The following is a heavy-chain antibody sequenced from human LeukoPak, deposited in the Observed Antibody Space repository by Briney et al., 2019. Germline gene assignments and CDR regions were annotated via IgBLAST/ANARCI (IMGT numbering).Heavy chain of an antibody. D-gene: IGHD3-10*01. CDR2: INPNSGGT. CDR3: ARGTITMVRGVITR. CDR1: GYTFTGYY. V-gene: IGHV1-2*06. Sequence: ASVKVSCKASGYTFTGYYMHGVRQAPGQGLEWMGRINPNSGGTNYAQKFQGRVTMTTDTSISTAYMELSRLRSDDTAVYYCARGTITMVRGVITRWGQGTLVTVSS. J-gene: IGHJ4*02.